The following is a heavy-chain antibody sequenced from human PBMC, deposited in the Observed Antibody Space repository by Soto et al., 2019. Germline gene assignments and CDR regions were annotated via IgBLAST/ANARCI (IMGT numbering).Heavy chain of an antibody. Sequence: WGSMRLAGAASGYIFTTYTMHWVRQVPGKGLEWVSGISQHGDQTWYTDSVKGRFTISRDNSKNTLYLQMNSLRAEDTAVYYSARDQGRGYSYGFDYWGQGTLVTVSS. CDR1: GYIFTTYT. J-gene: IGHJ4*02. V-gene: IGHV3-23*01. D-gene: IGHD5-18*01. CDR3: ARDQGRGYSYGFDY. CDR2: ISQHGDQT.